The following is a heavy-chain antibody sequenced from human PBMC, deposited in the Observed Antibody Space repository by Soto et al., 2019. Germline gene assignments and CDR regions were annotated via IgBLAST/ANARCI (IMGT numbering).Heavy chain of an antibody. CDR3: AKDILAAAGTSCDY. J-gene: IGHJ4*02. CDR2: ISYDGSNK. CDR1: GFTFSSYG. Sequence: GESLKISCAASGFTFSSYGMHWVRQAPGKGLEWVAVISYDGSNKYYADSVKGRFTISRDNSKNTLYLQMNSLRAEDTAVYYCAKDILAAAGTSCDYWGQGTLVTVSS. D-gene: IGHD6-13*01. V-gene: IGHV3-30*18.